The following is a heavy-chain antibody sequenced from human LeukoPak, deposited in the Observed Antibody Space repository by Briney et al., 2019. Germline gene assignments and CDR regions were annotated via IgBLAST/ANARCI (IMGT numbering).Heavy chain of an antibody. Sequence: PGGSLRLSCTASGFTFGDYAMSWFRQAPGKGLEWVGFIRSKAYGGTTEYAASVKGRFTISRDDSKSIAYLQMNSLRAEDTAVYYCARLEGSGWFDPWGQGTLVTVSS. J-gene: IGHJ5*02. D-gene: IGHD2-15*01. V-gene: IGHV3-49*03. CDR1: GFTFGDYA. CDR3: ARLEGSGWFDP. CDR2: IRSKAYGGTT.